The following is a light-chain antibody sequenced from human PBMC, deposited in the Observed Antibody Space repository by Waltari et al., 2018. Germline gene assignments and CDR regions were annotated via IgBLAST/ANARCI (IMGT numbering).Light chain of an antibody. CDR1: QSVLYISDNRDY. V-gene: IGKV4-1*01. CDR2: WAS. Sequence: DIVMTQSPDSLAVSLGERATINCRSSQSVLYISDNRDYLAWYQQKPGQPPKLLINWASTRASVVPDRISGSGSGTDFTLTISSLQAEDVAVYYCQQHFSTPVTFGGGTKVEI. J-gene: IGKJ4*01. CDR3: QQHFSTPVT.